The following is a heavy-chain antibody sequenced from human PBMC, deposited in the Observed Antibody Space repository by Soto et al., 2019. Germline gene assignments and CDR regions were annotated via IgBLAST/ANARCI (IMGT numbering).Heavy chain of an antibody. CDR1: GFTFDDHV. CDR3: SRGSFGYYGP. J-gene: IGHJ5*02. CDR2: ISWDGYSI. D-gene: IGHD2-2*03. V-gene: IGHV3-9*01. Sequence: EVQLVESGGGLVHPGRSLRLSCVASGFTFDDHVMHWVWQLPGKGLEWVGHISWDGYSIGYGGSVRGRFTISRDNAKNTLYLQMNSLKTEDSGLYYCSRGSFGYYGPWGPGTLVTVSA.